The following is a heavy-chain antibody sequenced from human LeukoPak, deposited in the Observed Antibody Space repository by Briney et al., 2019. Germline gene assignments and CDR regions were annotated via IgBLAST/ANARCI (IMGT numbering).Heavy chain of an antibody. V-gene: IGHV3-21*01. D-gene: IGHD1-14*01. CDR2: IGPTGADR. CDR1: GFTFSSCG. Sequence: GGSLRLSCAASGFTFSSCGFNWVRQAPGKGLEWVSSIGPTGADRYYADSVRGRFTISRDNAKNSMYLQMDSLRDEDTAVYYCATETIGRHYDYWGQGTLLTVSS. CDR3: ATETIGRHYDY. J-gene: IGHJ4*02.